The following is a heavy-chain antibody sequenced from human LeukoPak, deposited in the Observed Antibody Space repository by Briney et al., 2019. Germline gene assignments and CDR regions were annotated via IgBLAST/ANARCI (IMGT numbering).Heavy chain of an antibody. J-gene: IGHJ6*02. CDR3: ARGSIPLYYYYYGMDV. CDR1: GGSISSSSYY. CDR2: IYYSGST. V-gene: IGHV4-39*01. D-gene: IGHD6-6*01. Sequence: SETLSLTCTVSGGSISSSSYYWGWLRQPPGKGLEWIGSIYYSGSTYYNPSLRSRVTISVDTSKNQFSLKLSSVTAAGTAVYYCARGSIPLYYYYYGMDVWGQGTTVTVSS.